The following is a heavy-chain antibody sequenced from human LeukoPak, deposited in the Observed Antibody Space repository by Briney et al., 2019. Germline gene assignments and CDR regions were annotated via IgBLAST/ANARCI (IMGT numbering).Heavy chain of an antibody. CDR1: GFTFINAW. CDR2: IKSKIDGGTT. J-gene: IGHJ4*02. V-gene: IGHV3-15*01. CDR3: TRDWLGIGDY. Sequence: PGGSLRLSCAASGFTFINAWMSWVRQAPGKGLEWIGQIKSKIDGGTTDSAATVKDRFTISRDESKNTLYLQMNSLKTEDTAVYYCTRDWLGIGDYWGQGTLVTVSS. D-gene: IGHD6-19*01.